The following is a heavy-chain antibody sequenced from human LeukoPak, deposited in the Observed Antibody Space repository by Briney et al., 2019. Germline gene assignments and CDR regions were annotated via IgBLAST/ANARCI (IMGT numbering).Heavy chain of an antibody. CDR1: GFSFSGYG. CDR2: IQYDGTQ. CDR3: AKDSYSSSYDY. D-gene: IGHD6-13*01. V-gene: IGHV3-30*02. J-gene: IGHJ4*02. Sequence: GGPLRLSCAASGFSFSGYGMHWVRQAPGKGLEWVTYIQYDGTQYYADSVRGRFAISRDNSKNTLYLQMNSLRAEDTAVYYCAKDSYSSSYDYWGQGTLVTVSS.